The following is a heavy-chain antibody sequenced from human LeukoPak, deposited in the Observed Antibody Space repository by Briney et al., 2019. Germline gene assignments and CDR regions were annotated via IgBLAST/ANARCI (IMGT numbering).Heavy chain of an antibody. CDR2: IKQDGSEK. Sequence: GGSLRLSCAASGFTFSSYWMSWVRQAPGKGLEWVANIKQDGSEKYYVDSVKGRFTISRDNAKNSLYLQMNSLRAEDTAMYYCARVHSIFGVVMYYFDYWGQGTLVTVSS. CDR3: ARVHSIFGVVMYYFDY. D-gene: IGHD3-3*02. V-gene: IGHV3-7*01. CDR1: GFTFSSYW. J-gene: IGHJ4*02.